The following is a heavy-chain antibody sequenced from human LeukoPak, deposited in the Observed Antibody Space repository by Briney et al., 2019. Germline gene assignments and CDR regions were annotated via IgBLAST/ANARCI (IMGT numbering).Heavy chain of an antibody. CDR3: ARDRGISSFDP. J-gene: IGHJ5*02. Sequence: GGSLRLSCAASGFTFSSYSMNWVRQAPGKGLEWVSYISSSSSTIYYADSVEGRFTISRDNAKNSLYLQMNSLRAEDTAVYYCARDRGISSFDPWGQGTLVTVSS. CDR1: GFTFSSYS. CDR2: ISSSSSTI. V-gene: IGHV3-48*04. D-gene: IGHD6-6*01.